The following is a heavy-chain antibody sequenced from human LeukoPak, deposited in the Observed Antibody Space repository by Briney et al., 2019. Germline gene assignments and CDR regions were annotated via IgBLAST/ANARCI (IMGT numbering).Heavy chain of an antibody. CDR2: IHTSGST. Sequence: SETLSLTCTVSGGSIRGYYWSWIRQPAGKGLEWIGGIHTSGSTNYNPSLKSRVTMSVETSKNHFSLKLTSVTAADTAVYYCARDGGSGWCNYWGQGTLVTVSS. CDR3: ARDGGSGWCNY. D-gene: IGHD6-19*01. V-gene: IGHV4-4*07. CDR1: GGSIRGYY. J-gene: IGHJ4*02.